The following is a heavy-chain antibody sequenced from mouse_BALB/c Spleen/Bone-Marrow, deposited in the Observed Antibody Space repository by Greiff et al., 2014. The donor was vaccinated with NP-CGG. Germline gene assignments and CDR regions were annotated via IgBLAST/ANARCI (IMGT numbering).Heavy chain of an antibody. D-gene: IGHD2-1*01. CDR2: INPSTGDT. V-gene: IGHV1-7*01. CDR3: ARGNYEAMDS. CDR1: GYTFTRYW. Sequence: QVQLQQSGAELAKPGASVKMSCKASGYTFTRYWMHWVKQRPGQGLEWIGYINPSTGDTEYNQKFKDKATLTADMSSGTAYMQLSSLTSEDSAVYYCARGNYEAMDSWGQGTSVTVSS. J-gene: IGHJ4*01.